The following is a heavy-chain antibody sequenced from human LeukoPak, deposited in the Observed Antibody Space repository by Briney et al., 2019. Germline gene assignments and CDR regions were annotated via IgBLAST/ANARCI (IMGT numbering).Heavy chain of an antibody. Sequence: PSETLSLTCTVSGGSISSHYWSWIRQTPGKGLEWIGYIYYSGSTNYNPSLKSRVTISVDTSKNQFSLKLSSVTAADTAVYYCARISSGWYLGGYYFDYWGQGTLVTVSS. D-gene: IGHD6-19*01. CDR2: IYYSGST. J-gene: IGHJ4*02. V-gene: IGHV4-59*11. CDR3: ARISSGWYLGGYYFDY. CDR1: GGSISSHY.